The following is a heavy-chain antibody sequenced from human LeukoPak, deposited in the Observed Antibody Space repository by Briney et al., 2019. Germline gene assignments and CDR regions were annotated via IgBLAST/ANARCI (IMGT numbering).Heavy chain of an antibody. CDR1: GGSFSGYY. J-gene: IGHJ5*02. CDR3: VRDSGTTGEVKFDP. CDR2: INHSGST. V-gene: IGHV4-34*01. D-gene: IGHD3-10*01. Sequence: SETLSPTCAVYGGSFSGYYWSWIRQPPGKGLEWIGEINHSGSTNYNPSLKSRVTISVDTSNNHFSLKLISVTAADTAVYYCVRDSGTTGEVKFDPWGQGMLVTVSS.